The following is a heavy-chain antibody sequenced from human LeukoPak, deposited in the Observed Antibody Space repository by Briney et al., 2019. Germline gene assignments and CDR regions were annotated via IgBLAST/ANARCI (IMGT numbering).Heavy chain of an antibody. CDR1: GYTFTSYG. D-gene: IGHD3-10*01. Sequence: ASVKVSCKASGYTFTSYGISWVRQAPGQGLEWMGWISAYNGNTNYAQKLQGRVTMTTDTSTSTAYMELRSLRSDDTAVYYCARNQCYYGSGSYYNPYYYYYYGMDVWGKGTTVTVSS. V-gene: IGHV1-18*04. CDR3: ARNQCYYGSGSYYNPYYYYYYGMDV. CDR2: ISAYNGNT. J-gene: IGHJ6*04.